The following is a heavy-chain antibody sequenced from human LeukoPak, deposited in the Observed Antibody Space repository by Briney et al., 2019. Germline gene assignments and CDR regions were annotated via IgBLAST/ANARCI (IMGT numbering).Heavy chain of an antibody. CDR3: ARARHYCSGGSCYFPHDAFDI. J-gene: IGHJ3*02. CDR1: GGSFSGYY. D-gene: IGHD2-15*01. Sequence: SETLSLTCAVYGGSFSGYYWSWIRQPPGKGLEWIGEINHSGSTNYNPSLKSRVTITVDTSKNQFSLKLSSVTAADTAVYYCARARHYCSGGSCYFPHDAFDIWGQGTMVTVSS. V-gene: IGHV4-34*01. CDR2: INHSGST.